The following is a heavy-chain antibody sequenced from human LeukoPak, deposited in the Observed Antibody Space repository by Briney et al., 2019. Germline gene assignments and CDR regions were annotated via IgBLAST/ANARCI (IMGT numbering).Heavy chain of an antibody. J-gene: IGHJ3*02. CDR1: GGTFSSYA. CDR3: ARELERRVDAFDI. D-gene: IGHD1-1*01. V-gene: IGHV1-69*01. Sequence: SVKVPCKASGGTFSSYAISWVRQAPGQGLEWMGGIIPIFGTANYAQKFQGRVTITADESTSTAYMELSSLRSDDTAVYYCARELERRVDAFDIWGQGTMVTVSS. CDR2: IIPIFGTA.